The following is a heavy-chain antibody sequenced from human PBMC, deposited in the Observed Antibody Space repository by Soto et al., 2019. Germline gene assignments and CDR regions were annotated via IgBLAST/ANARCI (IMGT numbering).Heavy chain of an antibody. J-gene: IGHJ4*02. CDR3: TRDGRGLGRLSLFEY. D-gene: IGHD6-19*01. Sequence: ETLRLSCAASGFNVNSDYMNWVRQTPGKGLEWVASIYSGETTYYADSVRGRFTISSDKSKNTLYFQLSSLRIEDTAVYYCTRDGRGLGRLSLFEYWGQGVLVTVSS. CDR2: IYSGETT. CDR1: GFNVNSDY. V-gene: IGHV3-53*01.